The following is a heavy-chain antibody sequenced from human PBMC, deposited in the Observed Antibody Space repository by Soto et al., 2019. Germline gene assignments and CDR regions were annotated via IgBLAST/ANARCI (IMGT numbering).Heavy chain of an antibody. V-gene: IGHV3-21*01. D-gene: IGHD1-7*01. Sequence: EVQLVESGGGLVKPGGSLRLSCAASGFPFSSYSMNWVRQAPGKGLEWVSSISSSSYIYYADSVKGRFTISRDIPKNSLYLQMNSLRAEDTAVYYCARGPGELELPYYFDHWGQGTLVTVSS. CDR3: ARGPGELELPYYFDH. CDR2: ISSSSYI. CDR1: GFPFSSYS. J-gene: IGHJ4*02.